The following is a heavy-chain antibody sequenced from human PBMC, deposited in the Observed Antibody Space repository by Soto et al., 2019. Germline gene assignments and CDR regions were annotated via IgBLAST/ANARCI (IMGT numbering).Heavy chain of an antibody. D-gene: IGHD3-10*01. CDR3: AKDLFSMVRGASYYSYGMDV. CDR2: IRSKPYDGTT. Sequence: RRLSCTASGLTFGDYAMSWFRQAPGKGLEWVGFIRSKPYDGTTEYAASAKGRFTISRDDSKSIAYLQMNSLKTEDTAVYYCAKDLFSMVRGASYYSYGMDVWGQGTTVTVSS. J-gene: IGHJ6*02. CDR1: GLTFGDYA. V-gene: IGHV3-49*03.